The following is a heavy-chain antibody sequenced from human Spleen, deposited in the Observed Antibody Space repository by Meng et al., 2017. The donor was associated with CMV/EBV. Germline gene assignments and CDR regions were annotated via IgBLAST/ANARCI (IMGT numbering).Heavy chain of an antibody. J-gene: IGHJ5*02. V-gene: IGHV4-4*02. Sequence: QVKLREPGPALVKPSETLSHTCAVSGDSITNHNWWAWVRQPPGKGLEWIGEIPHRGSSAYNPSLKSRVSMSIDKSKNQFSLKLTSVTAADTAVYYCARDHDWLDPWGQGTLVTVSS. CDR1: GDSITNHNW. CDR3: ARDHDWLDP. CDR2: IPHRGSS.